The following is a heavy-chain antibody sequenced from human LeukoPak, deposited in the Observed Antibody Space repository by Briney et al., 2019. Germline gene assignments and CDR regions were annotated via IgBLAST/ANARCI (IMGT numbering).Heavy chain of an antibody. Sequence: GGSLRLSCAASGFTFSSSAMCWVRQAPGKGLEWVSVISGSGAYTYYADSVKGRFTISRDNAENSLFLQMNGLRPEDTAVFYCARGQYTDGLSYWGQGTLVTVSS. D-gene: IGHD5-24*01. V-gene: IGHV3-23*01. CDR3: ARGQYTDGLSY. CDR2: ISGSGAYT. J-gene: IGHJ4*02. CDR1: GFTFSSSA.